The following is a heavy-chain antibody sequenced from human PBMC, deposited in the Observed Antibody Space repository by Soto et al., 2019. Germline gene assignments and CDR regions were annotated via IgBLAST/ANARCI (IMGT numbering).Heavy chain of an antibody. D-gene: IGHD2-8*01. Sequence: GGSLRLSCAASGLTFNRAGMHWVRQAPGKGLEWVAMIWSDGSNEYYADSVTGRFTISRDNSKNTASLQMNSLRVEDTALYYCAKDKETRCYDYWGQGTLFTVSS. CDR2: IWSDGSNE. V-gene: IGHV3-33*06. CDR3: AKDKETRCYDY. J-gene: IGHJ4*02. CDR1: GLTFNRAG.